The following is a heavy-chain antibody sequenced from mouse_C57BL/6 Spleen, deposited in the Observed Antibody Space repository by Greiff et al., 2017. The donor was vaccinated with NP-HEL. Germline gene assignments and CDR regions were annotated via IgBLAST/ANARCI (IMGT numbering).Heavy chain of an antibody. CDR1: GYTFTSYW. D-gene: IGHD2-4*01. J-gene: IGHJ3*01. CDR3: ARDDYDDGFVY. CDR2: IHPNSGST. Sequence: VQLQQPGAELVKPGASVKLSCKASGYTFTSYWMHWVKQRPGQGLEWIGMIHPNSGSTNYNEKFKSKATLTVDKSSSTAYMQLSSLTSEDSAVYYCARDDYDDGFVYWGQGTLVTVSA. V-gene: IGHV1-64*01.